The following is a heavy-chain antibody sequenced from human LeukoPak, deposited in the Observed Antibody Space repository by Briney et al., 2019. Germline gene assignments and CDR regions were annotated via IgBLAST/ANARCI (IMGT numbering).Heavy chain of an antibody. CDR2: IYSGGST. J-gene: IGHJ4*02. CDR3: ARDVASYGFDY. V-gene: IGHV3-53*01. D-gene: IGHD5-18*01. Sequence: GGSLRLSCAASGFTVSSNYMSWVRQAPGKGLEWVLVIYSGGSTYYADSVKGRFTISRDNSKNTLYLQMNSLRAEDTAVYYCARDVASYGFDYWGQGTLVTVSS. CDR1: GFTVSSNY.